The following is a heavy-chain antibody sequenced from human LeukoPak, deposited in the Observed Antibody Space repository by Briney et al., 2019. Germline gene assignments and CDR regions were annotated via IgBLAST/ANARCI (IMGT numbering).Heavy chain of an antibody. Sequence: SETLSLTCTVSGGSISSSSYYWGWIRQPPGKGLEWIGSIYYSGSTYYNPSLKSRVTISVDTSKIQFSLKLSSVTAADTAVYYCARDKIDYYDSSGSNIFDYWGQGTLVTVSS. J-gene: IGHJ4*02. V-gene: IGHV4-39*07. CDR2: IYYSGST. CDR3: ARDKIDYYDSSGSNIFDY. D-gene: IGHD3-22*01. CDR1: GGSISSSSYY.